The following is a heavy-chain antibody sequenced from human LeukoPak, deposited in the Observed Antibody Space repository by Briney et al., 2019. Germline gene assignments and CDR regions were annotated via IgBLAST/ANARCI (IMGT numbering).Heavy chain of an antibody. CDR2: ISPNSGGT. V-gene: IGHV1-2*02. Sequence: GASVKVSCKASGCTFTGYYMHWVRQAPGQGLEWMGWISPNSGGTNFAQKFQGRVTMTRDTSISTAYMELSRLRSDDTAVYYCAREYYYDSSGYYSHHLDYWGQGTLVTVSS. CDR3: AREYYYDSSGYYSHHLDY. CDR1: GCTFTGYY. J-gene: IGHJ4*02. D-gene: IGHD3-22*01.